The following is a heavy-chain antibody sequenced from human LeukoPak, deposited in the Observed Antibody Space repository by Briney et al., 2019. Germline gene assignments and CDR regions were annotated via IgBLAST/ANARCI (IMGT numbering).Heavy chain of an antibody. CDR3: ARGAGWYEY. CDR2: ISHSGNT. V-gene: IGHV4-59*02. J-gene: IGHJ4*02. Sequence: SETLSLTCTVSGDSVSGYYWSWLRQPPGKGLEWIAYISHSGNTNYNPSLKNRVTISKDTSKNQFSLRLNSVTAADTAVYHCARGAGWYEYWGQGTLVTVST. CDR1: GDSVSGYY. D-gene: IGHD6-19*01.